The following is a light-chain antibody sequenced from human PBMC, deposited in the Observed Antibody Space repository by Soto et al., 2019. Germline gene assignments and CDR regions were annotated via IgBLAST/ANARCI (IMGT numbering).Light chain of an antibody. J-gene: IGLJ3*02. CDR2: DVS. CDR3: CSYAGSLWV. Sequence: QSALTQPRSVSGSPGQSVTISCTGTSSDVGVYNYVSWYQQHPGKAPKLMIYDVSKRPSGVPDRFSGSKSGNTASLTISGLQAEDEADYYCCSYAGSLWVFGGGTQLTVL. CDR1: SSDVGVYNY. V-gene: IGLV2-11*01.